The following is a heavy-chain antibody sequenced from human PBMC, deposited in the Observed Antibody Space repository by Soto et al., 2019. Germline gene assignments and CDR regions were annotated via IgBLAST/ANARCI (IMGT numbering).Heavy chain of an antibody. J-gene: IGHJ6*02. V-gene: IGHV3-23*04. D-gene: IGHD2-15*01. Sequence: VESGGGVFQSGGSLRLSCAASGFTFGIHAMSWVRQAPGKGLEWVSFISGSGGSTYYADSVKGRFTISRDNSKKTLYLQMNSLRGEDTAVYYCGKGSAATNYFYYATDVWGQGTTVTVSS. CDR2: ISGSGGST. CDR3: GKGSAATNYFYYATDV. CDR1: GFTFGIHA.